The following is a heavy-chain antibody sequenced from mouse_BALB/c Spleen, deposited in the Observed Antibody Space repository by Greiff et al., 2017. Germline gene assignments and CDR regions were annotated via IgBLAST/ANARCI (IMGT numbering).Heavy chain of an antibody. D-gene: IGHD2-4*01. Sequence: LQESGPGLVAPSQSLSITCTVSGFSLTSYGVHWVRQPPGKGLEWLGVIWAGGSTNYNSALMSRLSISKDNSKSQVFLKMNSLQTDDTAMYYCARDRENDYYYAMDYWGQGTSVTVSS. CDR2: IWAGGST. J-gene: IGHJ4*01. V-gene: IGHV2-9*02. CDR3: ARDRENDYYYAMDY. CDR1: GFSLTSYG.